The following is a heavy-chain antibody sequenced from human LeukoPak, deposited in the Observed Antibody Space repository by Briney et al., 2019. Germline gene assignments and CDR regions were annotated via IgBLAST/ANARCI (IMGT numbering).Heavy chain of an antibody. D-gene: IGHD3-16*01. Sequence: GGSLRLSCAASGFTVSNNYMSWVRQAPGKGLEWVSIIYAGGYTYYADSVKDRFTISRDNSKNTLYLQMNSLTAEDTAVYYCARHTDDLGYFQHWGQGTLVTVSS. J-gene: IGHJ1*01. CDR2: IYAGGYT. CDR3: ARHTDDLGYFQH. CDR1: GFTVSNNY. V-gene: IGHV3-66*04.